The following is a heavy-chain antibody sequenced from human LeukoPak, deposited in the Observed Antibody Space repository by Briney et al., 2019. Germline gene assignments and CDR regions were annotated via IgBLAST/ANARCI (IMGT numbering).Heavy chain of an antibody. V-gene: IGHV3-30*03. CDR3: ARALTRDALDL. CDR2: ISYDGSNK. Sequence: QPGGSLRLSCAASGFTFSSYGMHWVRQAPGKGLEWVAVISYDGSNKYYADSVKGRFTISRDNSKNTLYLQLNNLKAGDTAVYYCARALTRDALDLWGQGTMVTVSS. J-gene: IGHJ3*01. CDR1: GFTFSSYG.